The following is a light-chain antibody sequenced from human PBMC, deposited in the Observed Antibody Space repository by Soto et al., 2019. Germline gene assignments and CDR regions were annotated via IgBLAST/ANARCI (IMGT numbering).Light chain of an antibody. J-gene: IGKJ4*01. CDR1: QSVSSY. CDR2: HAS. Sequence: EIVLTQSPATLYLSPGERATLSCRASQSVSSYLAWYQQKPGQPPRLLIYHASNRVTGIPVRFSGSGSGTDFTLTISSLEPEDFAVYYCQQRSNWPLTFGGGTKVEIK. V-gene: IGKV3-11*01. CDR3: QQRSNWPLT.